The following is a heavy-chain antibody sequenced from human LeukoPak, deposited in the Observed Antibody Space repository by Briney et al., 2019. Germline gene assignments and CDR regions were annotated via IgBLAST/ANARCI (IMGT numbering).Heavy chain of an antibody. J-gene: IGHJ4*02. V-gene: IGHV4-59*01. CDR2: IYYSGST. CDR1: GGSISSYY. Sequence: PSETLSLTCTVSGGSISSYYWSWIRQPPGKGLEWIGYIYYSGSTNYNPSLKSRVTTSVDTSKNQFSLKLSSVTAADTAVYYCARGQVGAEFDYWGQGTLVTVSS. D-gene: IGHD1-26*01. CDR3: ARGQVGAEFDY.